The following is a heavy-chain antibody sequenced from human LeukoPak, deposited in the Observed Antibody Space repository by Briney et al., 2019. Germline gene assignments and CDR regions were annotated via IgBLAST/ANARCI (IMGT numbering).Heavy chain of an antibody. CDR1: GFTFSSYW. J-gene: IGHJ4*02. CDR3: ARAVEGYYDSSGYNLVHY. CDR2: INSDGSST. Sequence: PGGSLRLSCAASGFTFSSYWMHWVRQAPGKGLVWVSRINSDGSSTSYADSVKGRFTISRDNAKNTLDLQMNSLRAEDTAVYYCARAVEGYYDSSGYNLVHYWGQGTLVTVSS. D-gene: IGHD3-22*01. V-gene: IGHV3-74*01.